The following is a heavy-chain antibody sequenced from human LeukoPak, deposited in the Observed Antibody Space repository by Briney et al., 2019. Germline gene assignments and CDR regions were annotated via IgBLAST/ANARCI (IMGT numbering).Heavy chain of an antibody. CDR2: INPNSGGT. V-gene: IGHV1-2*02. Sequence: VASVKVSCKASGYTFTGYYMHWVRQAPGQGLEWMGWINPNSGGTNYAQKFQGRVTMTRDTSISTAYMELSRLRSDDTAVYYCATSDYGSGSSSQNYYGMDVWGQGNTVTVSS. CDR3: ATSDYGSGSSSQNYYGMDV. D-gene: IGHD3-10*01. J-gene: IGHJ6*02. CDR1: GYTFTGYY.